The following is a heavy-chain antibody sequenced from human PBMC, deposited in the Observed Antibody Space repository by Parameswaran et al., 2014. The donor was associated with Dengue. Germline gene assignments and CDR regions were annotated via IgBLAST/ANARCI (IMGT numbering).Heavy chain of an antibody. Sequence: RWIRQPPGKGLEWIGYIYYSGSTNYNPSLKSRVTISVDTSKNQFSLKLSSVTAADTAVYYCARDGRPWNYYYGMDVWGQGDHGHRLL. J-gene: IGHJ6*02. CDR3: ARDGRPWNYYYGMDV. V-gene: IGHV4-59*01. CDR2: IYYSGST. D-gene: IGHD3-3*01.